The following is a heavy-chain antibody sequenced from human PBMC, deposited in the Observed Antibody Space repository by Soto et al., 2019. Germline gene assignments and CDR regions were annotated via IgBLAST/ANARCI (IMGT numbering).Heavy chain of an antibody. V-gene: IGHV1-69*13. CDR2: IIPIFGTA. CDR1: GGTFSSYA. CDR3: ARVESGNRAFDI. D-gene: IGHD2-15*01. Sequence: SVKVSCKASGGTFSSYAISWVRQAPGQGLEWMGGIIPIFGTANYAQKFQGRVTITADESTSTAYMELSSLRSEDTAVYYCARVESGNRAFDIWGQGTMVTVSS. J-gene: IGHJ3*02.